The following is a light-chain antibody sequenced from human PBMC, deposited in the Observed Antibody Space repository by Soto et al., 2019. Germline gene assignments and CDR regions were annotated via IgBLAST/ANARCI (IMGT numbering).Light chain of an antibody. CDR3: SSYAGSNMGV. CDR1: SNDVGGYKF. Sequence: QSALTQPASVSGSPGQSINISCTGTSNDVGGYKFVSWYQQHPGKAPKLIIYEVSQRPSRVPDRFSASKSGDTASLTVSGLRAEDEADYYCSSYAGSNMGVFGSGTKLTVL. V-gene: IGLV2-8*01. J-gene: IGLJ1*01. CDR2: EVS.